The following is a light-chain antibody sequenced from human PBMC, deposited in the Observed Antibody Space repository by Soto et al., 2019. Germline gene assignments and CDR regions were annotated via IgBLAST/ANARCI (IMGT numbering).Light chain of an antibody. V-gene: IGKV3D-20*01. CDR3: QQYGSSPPYN. CDR1: QTISTKY. Sequence: EIVLTQSPATLSLSPGERATLSCGASQTISTKYLAWYQQKPGLAPRLLIYDTSTRATGIPDRFSGSGSGTDFTLTISRLEPEDFAIYYCQQYGSSPPYNFGQGTKLEIK. CDR2: DTS. J-gene: IGKJ2*01.